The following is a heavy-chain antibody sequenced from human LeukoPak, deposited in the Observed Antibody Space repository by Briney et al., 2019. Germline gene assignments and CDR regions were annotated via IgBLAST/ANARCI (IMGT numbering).Heavy chain of an antibody. CDR2: MNPNSGNT. CDR1: GYTFTSYD. J-gene: IGHJ6*02. V-gene: IGHV1-8*01. CDR3: ARMITFGGVDYGMDV. D-gene: IGHD3-16*01. Sequence: ASVKVSCKASGYTFTSYDINWVRQATGQGLEWMGWMNPNSGNTDYAQKFQGRVTMTRNTSIGTAYMELSSLRSEDTAVYYCARMITFGGVDYGMDVWGQGTTVTVSS.